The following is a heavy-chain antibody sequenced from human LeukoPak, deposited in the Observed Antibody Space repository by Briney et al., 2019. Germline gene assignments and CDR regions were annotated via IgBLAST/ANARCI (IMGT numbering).Heavy chain of an antibody. Sequence: GASVKVSCKASGYIFTNLGISWVRQAPGQGLEWMGWISPYNGKTNHTQKLQGRVTMTADRSTSTAYMELRSLRVDDTAVYYCARDSDPKYSSGWFPDWFDPWGQGTLVTVSS. CDR2: ISPYNGKT. CDR3: ARDSDPKYSSGWFPDWFDP. V-gene: IGHV1-18*01. J-gene: IGHJ5*02. D-gene: IGHD6-19*01. CDR1: GYIFTNLG.